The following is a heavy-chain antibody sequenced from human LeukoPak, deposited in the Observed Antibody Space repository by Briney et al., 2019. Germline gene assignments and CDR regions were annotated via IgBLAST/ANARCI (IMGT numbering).Heavy chain of an antibody. V-gene: IGHV4-4*09. CDR3: ARHDEVPAIKNGFDV. CDR1: GGSVSGVY. J-gene: IGHJ3*01. Sequence: SETLSLTCTVSGGSVSGVYWNWIRQPPRKGLEWLGYIHTGGSTSFNASLRSRLTFSIDTSKNQVSLRLSYVTATDTAVYYCARHDEVPAIKNGFDVWGQGTVVTVSS. CDR2: IHTGGST. D-gene: IGHD2-2*01.